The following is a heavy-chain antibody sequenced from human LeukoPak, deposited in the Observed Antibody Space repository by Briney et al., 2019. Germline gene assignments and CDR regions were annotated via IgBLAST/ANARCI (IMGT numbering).Heavy chain of an antibody. CDR1: GGSISSYY. D-gene: IGHD6-19*01. CDR3: AGIAVAGLDY. CDR2: IYYSGST. V-gene: IGHV4-59*01. J-gene: IGHJ4*02. Sequence: SETLSLTCTVSGGSISSYYWSWIRQPPGKGLEWIGYIYYSGSTNYNPSLKSRVTISVDTSKNQFSLKLSSVTAADTAVYYCAGIAVAGLDYWGQGALVTVSS.